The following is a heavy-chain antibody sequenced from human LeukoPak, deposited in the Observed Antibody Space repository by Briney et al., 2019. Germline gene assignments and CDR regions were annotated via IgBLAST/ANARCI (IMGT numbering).Heavy chain of an antibody. CDR1: GFTFSSYD. CDR2: IGTAGDT. CDR3: ARDNGRYYGSGFDL. J-gene: IGHJ2*01. Sequence: GGSLRLSCAASGFTFSSYDMHWVRHATGKGLEWVSAIGTAGDTYYPGSVKGRFTISRENAKNSLYLQMNSLRAGDTAVYYCARDNGRYYGSGFDLWGRGTLVTVSS. D-gene: IGHD3-10*01. V-gene: IGHV3-13*01.